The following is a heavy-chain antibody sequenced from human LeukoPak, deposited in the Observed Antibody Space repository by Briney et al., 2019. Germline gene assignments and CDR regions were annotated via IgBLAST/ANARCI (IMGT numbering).Heavy chain of an antibody. CDR2: ISNNIDYI. D-gene: IGHD2-15*01. CDR1: GFTFSVYA. Sequence: PGGSLRLSCAASGFTFSVYAMNWVRQAPGKGLEWVSSISNNIDYIYYADSVKGRFTISRDNAKNSLYLQMNSLRAEDTAVYYCATQLYCSGNSCLTRNFDFWGQGTLVTVSS. J-gene: IGHJ4*02. V-gene: IGHV3-21*01. CDR3: ATQLYCSGNSCLTRNFDF.